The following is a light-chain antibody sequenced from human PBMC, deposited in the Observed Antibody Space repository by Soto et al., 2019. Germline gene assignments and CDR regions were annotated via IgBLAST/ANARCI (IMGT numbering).Light chain of an antibody. CDR2: GAS. J-gene: IGKJ3*01. Sequence: EIVLTQSPGTLSLSPGERATLSCRASQSVSSSYLAWYQQKPGQAPRLLIYGASSRATGIPDRFSGSGSGTDFTLTISRLEPEYFSVYYCQQYGSSPLFTCGPGTKVDIK. CDR1: QSVSSSY. CDR3: QQYGSSPLFT. V-gene: IGKV3-20*01.